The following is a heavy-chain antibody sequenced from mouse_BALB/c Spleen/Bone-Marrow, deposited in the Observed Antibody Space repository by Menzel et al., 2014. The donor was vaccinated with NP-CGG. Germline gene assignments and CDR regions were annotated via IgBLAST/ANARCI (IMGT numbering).Heavy chain of an antibody. CDR2: IRNRANGYTT. V-gene: IGHV7-3*02. CDR1: GFTFTDYY. Sequence: DVMLVESGGGLVQPGGSLRLSCATSGFTFTDYYMSWVRQPPGKALEWLGFIRNRANGYTTEYSASVKGRFTISRDNSQSILYLQMNTLRAEDSATYYCARDYGNYVRLAYWGQGTLVTVSA. CDR3: ARDYGNYVRLAY. D-gene: IGHD2-1*01. J-gene: IGHJ3*01.